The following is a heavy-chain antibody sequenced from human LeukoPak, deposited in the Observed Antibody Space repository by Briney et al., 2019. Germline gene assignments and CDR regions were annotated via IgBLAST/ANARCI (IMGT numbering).Heavy chain of an antibody. D-gene: IGHD2-15*01. CDR2: IHWNGGRT. J-gene: IGHJ3*02. Sequence: GGSLRLSCAASGFTFDKYGINWVRQAPGKGLEWVSRIHWNGGRTGYADSVKGRFTISRDNAKNSLYLQMNSLRVEDTALYYCARAKDIVVVVAARGAFDIWGQGTMVTVSS. CDR1: GFTFDKYG. CDR3: ARAKDIVVVVAARGAFDI. V-gene: IGHV3-20*04.